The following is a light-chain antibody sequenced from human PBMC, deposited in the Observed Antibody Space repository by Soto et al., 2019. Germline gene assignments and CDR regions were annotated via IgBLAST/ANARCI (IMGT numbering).Light chain of an antibody. J-gene: IGKJ1*01. CDR3: LQYSSYS. Sequence: DIQMTQAPSALSASIGDRVTITCRASQNIGSYLAWYQQKPGKAPKVLIHDASSLESGVPPRFSGSGSGTEFTLTIGSLHPDDSATYYCLQYSSYSFGQGTKVDIK. V-gene: IGKV1-5*01. CDR2: DAS. CDR1: QNIGSY.